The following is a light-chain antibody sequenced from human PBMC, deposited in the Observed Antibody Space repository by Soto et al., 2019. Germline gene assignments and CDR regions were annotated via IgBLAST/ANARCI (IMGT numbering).Light chain of an antibody. CDR2: EDN. Sequence: NFMLTQPHSVSASPGKTVTISCTRSSGSIASNYVQWYQQRPGSSPTTVIYEDNQRPSGVPDLFSGSIDSSSNSASLTISGLKTEDEADYYCQSYDSSNWVFGGGTQLTVL. CDR3: QSYDSSNWV. CDR1: SGSIASNY. J-gene: IGLJ3*02. V-gene: IGLV6-57*01.